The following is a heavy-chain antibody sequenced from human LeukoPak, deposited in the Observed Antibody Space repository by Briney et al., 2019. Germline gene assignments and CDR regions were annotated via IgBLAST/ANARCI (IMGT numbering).Heavy chain of an antibody. Sequence: GGSLRLSCSASGFTFSSYAMYWVRQAPGKGLEYVSGISSNGGSTYYADSVKGRFTISRDNSKNTLYLQMSSLRAEDTAVYYCVNRGGLLLYFIYWGQGTLVAVSS. CDR3: VNRGGLLLYFIY. CDR1: GFTFSSYA. CDR2: ISSNGGST. D-gene: IGHD3-22*01. J-gene: IGHJ4*02. V-gene: IGHV3-64D*06.